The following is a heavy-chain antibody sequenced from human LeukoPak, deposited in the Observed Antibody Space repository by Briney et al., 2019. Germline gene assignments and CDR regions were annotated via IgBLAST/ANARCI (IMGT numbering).Heavy chain of an antibody. Sequence: GASVKVSCKASVGTFSSYAISWVRQAPGQGLEWMGRIIPILGIANYAQKLQGRVTITADKSTSTAYMELSSLRSEDTAVYYCARSSTVVTPYYFDYWGQGTLVTVSS. J-gene: IGHJ4*02. CDR3: ARSSTVVTPYYFDY. CDR1: VGTFSSYA. V-gene: IGHV1-69*04. D-gene: IGHD4-23*01. CDR2: IIPILGIA.